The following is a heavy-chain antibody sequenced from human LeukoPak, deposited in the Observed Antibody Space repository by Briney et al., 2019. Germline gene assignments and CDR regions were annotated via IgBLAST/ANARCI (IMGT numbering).Heavy chain of an antibody. J-gene: IGHJ4*02. Sequence: SGPTLVNPTQTLTLTCTFSGFSLSTSGVGVGWIRQPPGKALEWLALVYWDDDNRYSPSLRGRLTVTTDTSRNQVVLTMTNIDPVDTATYYCAHTSNGMYYVYFDCLGQG. CDR1: GFSLSTSGVG. CDR2: VYWDDDN. V-gene: IGHV2-5*02. CDR3: AHTSNGMYYVYFDC. D-gene: IGHD1-26*01.